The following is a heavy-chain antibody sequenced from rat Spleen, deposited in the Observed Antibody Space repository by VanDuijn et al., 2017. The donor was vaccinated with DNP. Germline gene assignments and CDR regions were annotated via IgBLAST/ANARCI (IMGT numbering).Heavy chain of an antibody. V-gene: IGHV5-27*01. Sequence: EVQLVESGGGLVQPGRSLTVSCVASGFTFSKYGMAWVRQAPTKGLEWVACMSPTTRSSYYRDSVRGRFTVSRDDSTSTLYLQMDSLRSEDTATYYCTRGGTYYFDYWGQGVMVTVSS. CDR2: MSPTTRSS. CDR1: GFTFSKYG. D-gene: IGHD1-11*01. J-gene: IGHJ2*01. CDR3: TRGGTYYFDY.